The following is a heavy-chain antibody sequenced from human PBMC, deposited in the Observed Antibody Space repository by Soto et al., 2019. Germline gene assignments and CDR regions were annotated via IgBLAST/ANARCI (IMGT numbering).Heavy chain of an antibody. CDR3: ARQRGNYFDY. CDR2: ISYSGVT. V-gene: IGHV4-59*01. Sequence: QVQLQESGPGLVKPSQTLSLTCTVSGYSISNFYWSLIRQPPGKGLEWIGYISYSGVTNYSPSLKSRVTISVDTSKNEFSLKLSSVTAADTAVYYCARQRGNYFDYWGQGTLLTFSS. CDR1: GYSISNFY. J-gene: IGHJ4*02.